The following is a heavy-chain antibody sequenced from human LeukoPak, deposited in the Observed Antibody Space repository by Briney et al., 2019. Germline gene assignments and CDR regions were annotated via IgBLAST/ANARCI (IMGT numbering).Heavy chain of an antibody. CDR2: ISGRGDKT. CDR3: AKDTSAWWYHRAYMDV. D-gene: IGHD2-15*01. V-gene: IGHV3-23*01. Sequence: GGSLRLSCAASGFTFSNYAMSWVRQAPGRGLEWVSAISGRGDKTYHADSVKGRFTISRDNSRNPLSRQVNSLRAEEKAVYYGAKDTSAWWYHRAYMDVWGKGTTVTVSS. CDR1: GFTFSNYA. J-gene: IGHJ6*03.